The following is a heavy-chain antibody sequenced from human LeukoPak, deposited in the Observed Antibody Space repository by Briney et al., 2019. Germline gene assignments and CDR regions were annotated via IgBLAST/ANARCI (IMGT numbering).Heavy chain of an antibody. V-gene: IGHV3-23*01. CDR2: ISGSGGST. CDR1: GFTFSSYA. Sequence: PGGSLRLSCAASGFTFSSYAMSWVRQAPGKGLEWVSAISGSGGSTYYADSVKGRFTISRDNSKNTLYLQMNSPRAEDTAVYYCAKEVVYSYGYIPRFDYWGQGTLVTVSS. CDR3: AKEVVYSYGYIPRFDY. D-gene: IGHD5-18*01. J-gene: IGHJ4*02.